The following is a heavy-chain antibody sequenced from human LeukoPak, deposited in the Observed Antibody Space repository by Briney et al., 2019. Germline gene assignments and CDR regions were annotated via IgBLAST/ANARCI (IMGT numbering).Heavy chain of an antibody. D-gene: IGHD3-16*01. Sequence: PSETLSLTCAVYGGSFSGYYWSWIRQPSGKGLEWIGEINHSGTTNYNPSLKSRVTISVDTSKNQFSLKLTSVTAADTAVYYCAFDVPGGFGGWGQGTLVTVSS. CDR2: INHSGTT. J-gene: IGHJ4*02. CDR3: AFDVPGGFGG. V-gene: IGHV4-34*01. CDR1: GGSFSGYY.